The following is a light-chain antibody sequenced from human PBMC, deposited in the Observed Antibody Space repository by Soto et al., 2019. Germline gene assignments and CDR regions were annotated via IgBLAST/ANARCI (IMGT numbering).Light chain of an antibody. J-gene: IGLJ2*01. V-gene: IGLV2-23*01. CDR3: CAYEGSNTLV. CDR2: EGN. CDR1: SSDVGSYNL. Sequence: QSALTQPASVSGSPGQSITISCTGTSSDVGSYNLVSWYQQHPGKAPKLMIYEGNKRPSGVSNRFSASKSGNTASLTISGLQAEDEADYYCCAYEGSNTLVFGGGTKVTVL.